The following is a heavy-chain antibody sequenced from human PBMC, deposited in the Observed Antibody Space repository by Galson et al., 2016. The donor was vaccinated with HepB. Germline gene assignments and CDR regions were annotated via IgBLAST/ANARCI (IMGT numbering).Heavy chain of an antibody. CDR2: MYFAGSN. V-gene: IGHV4-39*01. J-gene: IGHJ4*02. Sequence: SETLSLTCIVSGGSIASGTFYWGWIRQSPGKGLEWIGSMYFAGSNFYNPSLTSRLTISVDTSKNLFSLKLNSVTAADTAVYYCARRGGYPFWSGPPHFDGWGQGTLVTVSS. D-gene: IGHD3-3*01. CDR1: GGSIASGTFY. CDR3: ARRGGYPFWSGPPHFDG.